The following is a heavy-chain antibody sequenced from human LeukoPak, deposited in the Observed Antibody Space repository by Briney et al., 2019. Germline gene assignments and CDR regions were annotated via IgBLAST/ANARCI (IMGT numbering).Heavy chain of an antibody. J-gene: IGHJ2*01. CDR3: ARVTEHTAMVHWYFDL. D-gene: IGHD5-18*01. CDR2: INPNSGGT. V-gene: IGHV1-2*02. Sequence: ASVKVSCKASGYMSTGHYMHWVRQAPGQGLEWMGWINPNSGGTNYAQKFQGRVTMTRDTSISTAYMELSSLRSDDTAVYYCARVTEHTAMVHWYFDLWGRGTLVTV. CDR1: GYMSTGHY.